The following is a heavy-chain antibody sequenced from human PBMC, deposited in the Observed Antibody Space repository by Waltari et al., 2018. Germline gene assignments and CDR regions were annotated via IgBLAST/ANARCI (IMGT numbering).Heavy chain of an antibody. CDR1: GGTFSSYA. CDR3: ARDQDISGSYYWWFDP. CDR2: IIPIFGTA. D-gene: IGHD1-26*01. J-gene: IGHJ5*02. Sequence: QVQLVQSGAEVKKPGSSVKVSCKASGGTFSSYAISWVRQAPGQGLEWMGRIIPIFGTANYAQKFQCRVTITADDSTSTAYMELSSLRSEDTAVYYCARDQDISGSYYWWFDPWGQGTLVTVSS. V-gene: IGHV1-69*15.